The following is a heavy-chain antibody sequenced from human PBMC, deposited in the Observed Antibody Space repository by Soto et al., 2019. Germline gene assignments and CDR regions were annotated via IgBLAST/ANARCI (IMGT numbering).Heavy chain of an antibody. CDR1: GYTFTSYG. CDR2: ISAYNGNT. Sequence: ASVKVSCKASGYTFTSYGISWVRQAPGQGLEWMGWISAYNGNTNYAQKLQGRVTMTTDTSTSRAYMELRSLRSDDTAVYYCAKFNRDTIIGVVIIGWFDPWGQGTLVTVSS. J-gene: IGHJ5*02. D-gene: IGHD3-3*01. CDR3: AKFNRDTIIGVVIIGWFDP. V-gene: IGHV1-18*01.